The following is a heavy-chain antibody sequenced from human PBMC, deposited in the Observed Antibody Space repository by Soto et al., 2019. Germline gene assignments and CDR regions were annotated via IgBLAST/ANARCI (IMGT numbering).Heavy chain of an antibody. J-gene: IGHJ3*02. V-gene: IGHV3-33*01. CDR1: GFTFSSYG. D-gene: IGHD3-22*01. CDR2: IWYDGSNK. CDR3: ARSSYDSSAWGAFDI. Sequence: ESGGGVVQPGRSLRLSCAASGFTFSSYGMHWVRQAPGKGLEWVAVIWYDGSNKYYADSVKGRFTISRDNSKNTLYLQMNSLRAEDTAVYYCARSSYDSSAWGAFDIWGQGTMVTVSS.